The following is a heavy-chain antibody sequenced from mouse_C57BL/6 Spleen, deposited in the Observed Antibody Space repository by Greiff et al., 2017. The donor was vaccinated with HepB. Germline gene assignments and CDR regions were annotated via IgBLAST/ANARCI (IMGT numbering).Heavy chain of an antibody. Sequence: EVRVVESGGGLVQPKGSLKLSCAASGFTFNTYAMHWVRQAPGKGVEWVARIRSKSSNYATYYADSVKDRFTISRDDSQSMLYLQMNNLKTEDTAMYYCVRDQYYYGSFYAMDYWGQGTSVTVSS. V-gene: IGHV10-3*01. CDR3: VRDQYYYGSFYAMDY. CDR2: IRSKSSNYAT. CDR1: GFTFNTYA. D-gene: IGHD1-1*01. J-gene: IGHJ4*01.